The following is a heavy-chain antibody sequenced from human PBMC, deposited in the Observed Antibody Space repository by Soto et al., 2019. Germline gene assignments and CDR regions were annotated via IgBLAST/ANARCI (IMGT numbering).Heavy chain of an antibody. D-gene: IGHD5-18*01. Sequence: LSLTCTVSGGSVSSGSSYSSWIRQPPGQGLEWIGYIYYSGSTNYNTSLKSRVTISVDTSKNQFTLNLSSVTAADTAVYYCARGRYSYGSGFDGFDPWGQGTLVTVSS. CDR1: GGSVSSGSSY. J-gene: IGHJ5*02. CDR3: ARGRYSYGSGFDGFDP. V-gene: IGHV4-61*01. CDR2: IYYSGST.